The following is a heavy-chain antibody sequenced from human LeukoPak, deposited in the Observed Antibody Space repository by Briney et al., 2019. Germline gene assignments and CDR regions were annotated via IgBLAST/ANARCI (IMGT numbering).Heavy chain of an antibody. CDR1: GFTFSSYG. CDR2: ISYDGSNK. CDR3: AKSGNYGMDV. D-gene: IGHD1-26*01. J-gene: IGHJ6*02. V-gene: IGHV3-30*18. Sequence: PGGSLRLSCAASGFTFSSYGMHWLRQAPGKGLEWVAVISYDGSNKYYADSVKGRFTISRDNSKNTLYLQMNSLRAEDTAVYYCAKSGNYGMDVWGQGTAVTVSS.